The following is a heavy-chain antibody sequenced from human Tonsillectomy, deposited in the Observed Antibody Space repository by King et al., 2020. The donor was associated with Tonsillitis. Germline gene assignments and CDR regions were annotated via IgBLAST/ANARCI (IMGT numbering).Heavy chain of an antibody. D-gene: IGHD1-26*01. CDR1: GGAFSSYG. CDR3: ARVLGARGAFDI. Sequence: VQLVESGAEVRKPGSSVKVSCKASGGAFSSYGISWVRQAPGQGLDWMGGIIPIFLTTNYAQKFQGRVTITADASTSTAYMELSSLRSEDTAVYYCARVLGARGAFDIWGPGTMVTVSS. CDR2: IIPIFLTT. J-gene: IGHJ3*02. V-gene: IGHV1-69*01.